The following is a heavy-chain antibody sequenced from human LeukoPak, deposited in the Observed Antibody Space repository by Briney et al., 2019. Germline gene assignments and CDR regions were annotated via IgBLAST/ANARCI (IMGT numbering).Heavy chain of an antibody. Sequence: GRSLRLSCAASGFMFDDYTMHWVRQAPGKGLEWVSGISWDSNSIGYAASVKGRFTVSRDNAKNSLYLQMNSPRPEDTALYYCAKDKRHRSGDDAFDIWGQGTMVTVSS. CDR2: ISWDSNSI. CDR3: AKDKRHRSGDDAFDI. D-gene: IGHD3-3*01. J-gene: IGHJ3*02. V-gene: IGHV3-9*01. CDR1: GFMFDDYT.